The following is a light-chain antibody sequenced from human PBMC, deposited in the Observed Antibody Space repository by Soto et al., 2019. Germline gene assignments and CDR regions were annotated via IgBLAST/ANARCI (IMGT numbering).Light chain of an antibody. Sequence: QSVLTQPASVSGSPGQSITISCTGTSSDVGGYNYVSWYQQHPGKAPKLMIYDVSNRPSGVSNRFSGSKSGNTASLTISGLQAEDEADYYCRSYTSRSPLVVFGGGTKLTVL. CDR2: DVS. CDR1: SSDVGGYNY. CDR3: RSYTSRSPLVV. J-gene: IGLJ2*01. V-gene: IGLV2-14*01.